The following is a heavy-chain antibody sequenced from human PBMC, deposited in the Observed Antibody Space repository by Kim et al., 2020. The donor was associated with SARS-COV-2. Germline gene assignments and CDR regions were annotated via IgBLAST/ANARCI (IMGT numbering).Heavy chain of an antibody. Sequence: SETLSLTCAVYGGSFSGYYWSWIRQPPGKGLEWIGEINHSGSTNYNPSLKSRVTISVDTSKNQFSLKLSSVTAADTAVYYCARVPNSSWYRRIGPGYFDYWGQGTLGTVSS. CDR2: INHSGST. V-gene: IGHV4-34*01. CDR3: ARVPNSSWYRRIGPGYFDY. J-gene: IGHJ4*02. D-gene: IGHD6-13*01. CDR1: GGSFSGYY.